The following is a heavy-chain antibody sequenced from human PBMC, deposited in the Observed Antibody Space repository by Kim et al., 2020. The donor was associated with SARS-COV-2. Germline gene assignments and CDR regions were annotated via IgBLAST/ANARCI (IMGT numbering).Heavy chain of an antibody. J-gene: IGHJ4*02. V-gene: IGHV3-7*01. CDR3: ARDYQSTHQGSSSWYGYFDF. D-gene: IGHD6-13*01. CDR2: IKQDGSEK. CDR1: GITFSSYW. Sequence: GGSLRLSCAASGITFSSYWMSWVRQAPGKGLEWVANIKQDGSEKYYVDSVKGRFTISRDNAKNSLYLQMNSLRAEDTAVYYCARDYQSTHQGSSSWYGYFDFWGQGTLVTVSS.